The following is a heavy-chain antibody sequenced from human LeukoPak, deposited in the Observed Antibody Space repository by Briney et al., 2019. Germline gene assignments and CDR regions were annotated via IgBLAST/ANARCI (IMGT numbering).Heavy chain of an antibody. J-gene: IGHJ6*03. CDR2: ISWDGGST. V-gene: IGHV3-43D*03. CDR3: AKDIRPNYYHMDV. CDR1: GFTFDDYA. Sequence: PGGSLRLSCAASGFTFDDYAMHWVRQAPGKGLEWVSLISWDGGSTYYADSVKGRFTISRDNSKNSLYLQMNSLRAEDTALYYCAKDIRPNYYHMDVWGKGTTVTVSS.